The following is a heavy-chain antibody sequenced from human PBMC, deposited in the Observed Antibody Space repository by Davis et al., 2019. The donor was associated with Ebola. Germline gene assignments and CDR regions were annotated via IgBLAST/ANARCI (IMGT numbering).Heavy chain of an antibody. Sequence: GESLKISCAASGFTFSSYGMHWVRQAPGKGLKWVAVIWYDGSNKYYADSVKGRFTISRDNSKNTLYLQMNSLRAEDTAVYYCAREGTGTRYTYYFDYWGQGTLVTVSS. D-gene: IGHD1-7*01. CDR1: GFTFSSYG. CDR3: AREGTGTRYTYYFDY. J-gene: IGHJ4*02. V-gene: IGHV3-33*01. CDR2: IWYDGSNK.